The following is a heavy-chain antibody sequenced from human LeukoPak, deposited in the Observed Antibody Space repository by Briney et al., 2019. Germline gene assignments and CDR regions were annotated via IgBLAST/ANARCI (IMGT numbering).Heavy chain of an antibody. CDR2: ISESGGST. V-gene: IGHV3-23*01. Sequence: PGGSLRLSCAASGFTFSSYAMTWVRQAPGKGLEWVSGISESGGSTYYADSVKGRFTISRDNSKNTLYLQMNSLRAEDTAVYYCAKALSSTSGYTNGMDVWGQGTTVTASS. D-gene: IGHD2-2*02. CDR3: AKALSSTSGYTNGMDV. J-gene: IGHJ6*02. CDR1: GFTFSSYA.